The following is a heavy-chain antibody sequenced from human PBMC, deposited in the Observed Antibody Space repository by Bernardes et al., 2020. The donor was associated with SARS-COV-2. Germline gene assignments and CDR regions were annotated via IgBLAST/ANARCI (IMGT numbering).Heavy chain of an antibody. Sequence: GRSLRLSCAASGFTVSTYGMHWVRQAPGKGLEWVAFMSYDGSSKYNADSVKGRFTISRDNSKNTLYLQMNSLRGEDTAVYYCAKTPPSTVTTEPYFFDYWGQGTLVTVSS. D-gene: IGHD4-17*01. CDR2: MSYDGSSK. J-gene: IGHJ4*02. CDR3: AKTPPSTVTTEPYFFDY. CDR1: GFTVSTYG. V-gene: IGHV3-30*02.